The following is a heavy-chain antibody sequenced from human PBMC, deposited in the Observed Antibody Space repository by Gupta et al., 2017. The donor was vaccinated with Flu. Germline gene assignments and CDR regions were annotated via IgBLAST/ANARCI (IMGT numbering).Heavy chain of an antibody. V-gene: IGHV3-33*05. CDR2: ISYDGMKK. D-gene: IGHD3-10*01. Sequence: QVHLVESGGGVVQPGGSLRLSCVSSGYSFSNYGMHWVRQAPGKGLEWVALISYDGMKKFYADSVEGRFTISRDDSKNTLYLQMNNLRGGDTAVYYCSRKFYHPKGSYPSDLWGRGTLVTVSS. J-gene: IGHJ5*02. CDR1: GYSFSNYG. CDR3: SRKFYHPKGSYPSDL.